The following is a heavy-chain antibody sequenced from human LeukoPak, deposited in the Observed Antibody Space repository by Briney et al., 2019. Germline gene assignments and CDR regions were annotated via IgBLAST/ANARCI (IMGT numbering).Heavy chain of an antibody. CDR3: AKDLVSYDSSGYNYY. Sequence: GGSLRLSCAASGFTFSSYWMSWVRQAPGKGLEWVSAISGSGGSTYYADSVKGRFTISRDNSKNTLYLQMNSLRAEDTAVYYCAKDLVSYDSSGYNYYWGQGTLVTVSS. CDR1: GFTFSSYW. D-gene: IGHD3-22*01. CDR2: ISGSGGST. V-gene: IGHV3-23*01. J-gene: IGHJ4*02.